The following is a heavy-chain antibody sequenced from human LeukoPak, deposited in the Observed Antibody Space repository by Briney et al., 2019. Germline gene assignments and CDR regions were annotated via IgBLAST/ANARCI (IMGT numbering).Heavy chain of an antibody. CDR3: AGDYDSGWYSPGGY. CDR1: GFTFSSYA. V-gene: IGHV3-30-3*01. D-gene: IGHD6-19*01. Sequence: PGGSLRLSCAASGFTFSSYAMRWVRQAPGKGLEWVAVISYDGSNKYHADSVKGRFTISRDNSKNTLYLHMNSLRAEDTAVYYCAGDYDSGWYSPGGYWGQGTLVTVSS. J-gene: IGHJ4*02. CDR2: ISYDGSNK.